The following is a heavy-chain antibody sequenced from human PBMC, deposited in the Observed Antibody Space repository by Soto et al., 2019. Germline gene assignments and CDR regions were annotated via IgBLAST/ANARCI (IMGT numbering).Heavy chain of an antibody. CDR3: ARYNTQTSWFVP. Sequence: GGSLKLSCASSGFTFDDYGMSLVRQAPGKGLEWISGINCNGGSTGYTDSVKGRITISRDNAKNSLYLQMNSLRAEDTALYHCARYNTQTSWFVPWGQGTLVTVSS. CDR2: INCNGGST. CDR1: GFTFDDYG. J-gene: IGHJ5*02. D-gene: IGHD3-3*01. V-gene: IGHV3-20*01.